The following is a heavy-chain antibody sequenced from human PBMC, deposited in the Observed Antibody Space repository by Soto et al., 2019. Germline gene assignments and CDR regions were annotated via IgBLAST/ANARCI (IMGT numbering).Heavy chain of an antibody. CDR2: IIPIFGTA. CDR3: ARADREGYYSHSWYFDL. J-gene: IGHJ2*01. V-gene: IGHV1-69*12. CDR1: GGPFSSYA. D-gene: IGHD3-22*01. Sequence: QFQLVQSGAEVKKPGSSVKVSCKTSGGPFSSYAISWVRQAPGQGLEWMGGIIPIFGTANYAQKFQGRVTITADESTSTDYMELSSRRSEDTAVYYCARADREGYYSHSWYFDLWGRGTLVTVSS.